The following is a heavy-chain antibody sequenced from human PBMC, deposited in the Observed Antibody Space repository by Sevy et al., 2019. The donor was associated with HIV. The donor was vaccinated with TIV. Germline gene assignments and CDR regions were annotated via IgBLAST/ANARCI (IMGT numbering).Heavy chain of an antibody. V-gene: IGHV3-23*01. D-gene: IGHD3-9*01. Sequence: GGSLRLSCAASGFTFSDYAMSWVRQAPGKGLEWVSSISDNGDSTYYADSVKGRFTISRDTSKNTLYVQMNSLRGEDTAVYYCARNYDILTGYYTGAFDIRGQGTMVTVSS. CDR3: ARNYDILTGYYTGAFDI. J-gene: IGHJ3*02. CDR2: ISDNGDST. CDR1: GFTFSDYA.